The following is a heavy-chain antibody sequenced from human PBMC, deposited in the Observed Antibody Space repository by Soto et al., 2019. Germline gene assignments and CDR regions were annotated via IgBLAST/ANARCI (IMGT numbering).Heavy chain of an antibody. J-gene: IGHJ4*02. V-gene: IGHV3-30*18. CDR2: ISYDGSHK. CDR3: ANDFVSSWPAD. D-gene: IGHD2-2*01. Sequence: HVQLVESGGGVVQPGRSLRLSCAVSGFNFSSYGMHWVRQAPGKGLEWVAVISYDGSHKASADSVKGRFAISRDNSKNTLFLQMNILRVEDTAVYYCANDFVSSWPADWGQGTLVTGSS. CDR1: GFNFSSYG.